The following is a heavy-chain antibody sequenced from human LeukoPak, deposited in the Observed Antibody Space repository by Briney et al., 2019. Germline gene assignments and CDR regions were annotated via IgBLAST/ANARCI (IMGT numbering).Heavy chain of an antibody. D-gene: IGHD6-19*01. CDR3: AKDTPLIEYSSAWSRNSFDY. Sequence: GRSLRLSCAASGFTISSDAMSWVRQAPGTGLEWVSAICGSCGSTYYADSVKGRFTISRDNSKSTLYLQINSLRAEDTAVYYCAKDTPLIEYSSAWSRNSFDYWGQGTLVTVSS. CDR2: ICGSCGST. V-gene: IGHV3-23*01. CDR1: GFTISSDA. J-gene: IGHJ4*02.